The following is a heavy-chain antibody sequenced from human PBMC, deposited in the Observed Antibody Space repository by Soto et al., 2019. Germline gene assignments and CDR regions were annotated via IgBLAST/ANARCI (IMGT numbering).Heavy chain of an antibody. Sequence: PGGSLRLSCAASGFFVSSKYMTWVRQAPGKGLEWVSVIYTGGSTYYADSVKGRFTISRDNSKNTLYLQMNSLRVEDTAVYYCERVEGGSYLDYWGQGTLVPVSS. J-gene: IGHJ4*02. D-gene: IGHD1-26*01. CDR1: GFFVSSKY. V-gene: IGHV3-53*01. CDR2: IYTGGST. CDR3: ERVEGGSYLDY.